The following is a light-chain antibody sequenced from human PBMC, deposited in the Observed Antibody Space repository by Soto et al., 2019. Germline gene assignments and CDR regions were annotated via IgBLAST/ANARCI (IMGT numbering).Light chain of an antibody. V-gene: IGLV2-14*01. CDR2: DVS. J-gene: IGLJ1*01. Sequence: QYALTQSASVSGSLGRSITIACTGTSSDVGGYNYVSWYQQHPGKAPKLMIYDVSNRPSGVSNRFSGSKSGNTASLTISGLQAEHEDDYYCSSYTSSSTRVFGTGTKVIVL. CDR1: SSDVGGYNY. CDR3: SSYTSSSTRV.